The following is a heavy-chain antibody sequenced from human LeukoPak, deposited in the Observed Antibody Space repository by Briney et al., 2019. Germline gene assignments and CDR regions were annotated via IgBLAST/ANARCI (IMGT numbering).Heavy chain of an antibody. CDR1: GFTFDDYG. CDR3: AKDKERESDFYYYMDV. Sequence: SGGSLRLSCVTSGFTFDDYGMSWVRQAPGKGLEWVSAISGSGGSTYYADSVKGRFTISRDNSKNTLYLQMNSLRAEDTAVYYCAKDKERESDFYYYMDVWGKGTTVTVSS. CDR2: ISGSGGST. J-gene: IGHJ6*03. V-gene: IGHV3-23*01.